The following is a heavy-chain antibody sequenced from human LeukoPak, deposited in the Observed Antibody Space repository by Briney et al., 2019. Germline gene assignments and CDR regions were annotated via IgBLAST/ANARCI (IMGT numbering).Heavy chain of an antibody. CDR2: ISYDGSNK. CDR3: ARDSDSSGPNWFDP. D-gene: IGHD3-22*01. Sequence: GGSLRLSCAASGFTFSSYAMHWVRQAPGKGLEWVAVISYDGSNKYYADSVKGRFTISRDNSKNTLYLQMNGLRAEDTAVYYWARDSDSSGPNWFDPWGQGTLVTVSS. CDR1: GFTFSSYA. V-gene: IGHV3-30-3*01. J-gene: IGHJ5*02.